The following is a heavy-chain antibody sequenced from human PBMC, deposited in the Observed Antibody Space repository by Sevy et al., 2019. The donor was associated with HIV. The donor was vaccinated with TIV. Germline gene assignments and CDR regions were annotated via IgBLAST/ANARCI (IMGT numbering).Heavy chain of an antibody. Sequence: GGSLRLSCAASGFTFNNFAMSWIRQAPGKGLEWVSSISIGGGQTYYADSVRGRFIISRDNSRNTLYVEMNSLRAEDTAIYYCAKGRGMTTVALSGFDIWGQGTTVTVSS. CDR1: GFTFNNFA. V-gene: IGHV3-23*01. CDR3: AKGRGMTTVALSGFDI. J-gene: IGHJ3*02. D-gene: IGHD4-4*01. CDR2: ISIGGGQT.